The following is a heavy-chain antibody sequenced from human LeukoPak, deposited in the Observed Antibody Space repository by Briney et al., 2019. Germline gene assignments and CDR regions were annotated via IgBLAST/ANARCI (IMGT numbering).Heavy chain of an antibody. Sequence: SETLSLTCAVYGGSFSGYYWSWIRQPPGKGLEWIGEINHSGSTNYNPSLKSRVTISVDTSKNPLSLKLSSVTAADTAVDYCARAGYDILTGPHYYFDYWGQGTLVTVSS. CDR1: GGSFSGYY. J-gene: IGHJ4*02. D-gene: IGHD3-9*01. CDR3: ARAGYDILTGPHYYFDY. CDR2: INHSGST. V-gene: IGHV4-34*01.